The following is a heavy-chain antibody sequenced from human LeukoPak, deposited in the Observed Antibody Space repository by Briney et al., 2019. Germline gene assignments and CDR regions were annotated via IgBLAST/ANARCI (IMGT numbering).Heavy chain of an antibody. V-gene: IGHV4-39*07. Sequence: SETLSLTCTVSRVSVSSSSYCWSWVRQPPGKGLEWIASIYYTGSTYYNASLKSRVTISLDMSKNEFFLTMTSVSAADTAVYFCTADQNGSPYNWGEGNQVTVSS. CDR3: TADQNGSPYN. CDR2: IYYTGST. J-gene: IGHJ4*02. D-gene: IGHD2-2*02. CDR1: RVSVSSSSYC.